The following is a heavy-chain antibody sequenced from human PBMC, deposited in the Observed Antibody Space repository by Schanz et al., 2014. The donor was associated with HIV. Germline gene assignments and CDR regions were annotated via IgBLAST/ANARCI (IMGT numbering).Heavy chain of an antibody. Sequence: EVQLLESGGGLVQPGGSLRLSCSASGFTFDNYAMTWVRQAPGKGLEWVSSISGSGVSTFYAGSVKGRFASSRDKSKNTLYLQMTPLRIDDTAVYYCAKPEYDSRGNSQSHFDYWGQGTLVTVSS. CDR2: ISGSGVST. J-gene: IGHJ4*02. CDR3: AKPEYDSRGNSQSHFDY. D-gene: IGHD3-22*01. CDR1: GFTFDNYA. V-gene: IGHV3-23*01.